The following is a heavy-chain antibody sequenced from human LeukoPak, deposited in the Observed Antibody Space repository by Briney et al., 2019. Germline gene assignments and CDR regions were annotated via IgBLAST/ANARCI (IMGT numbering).Heavy chain of an antibody. CDR3: ARVHYDILTGSNWFDP. V-gene: IGHV1-18*01. CDR1: GYTFTSYG. Sequence: GASVKVSCKASGYTFTSYGISWVRQAPGQGLEWMGWISAYNGNTNYAQKLQGRVAMTTDTSTSTAYMELRSLRSDDTAVYYCARVHYDILTGSNWFDPWGQGTLVTVSS. D-gene: IGHD3-9*01. J-gene: IGHJ5*02. CDR2: ISAYNGNT.